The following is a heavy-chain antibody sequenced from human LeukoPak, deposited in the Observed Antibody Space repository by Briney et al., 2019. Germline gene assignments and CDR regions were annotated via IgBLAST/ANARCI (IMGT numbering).Heavy chain of an antibody. Sequence: GRSLRLSCASSGFISSSYGMHWVRQAPGKGLEWVAVIWYDGSNKYYGDSVKGRFTISRDNSKNTLYLQMNSLRAEDTAVYYCARDDYGSGSGRWVYWGQGTLVTVSS. CDR3: ARDDYGSGSGRWVY. D-gene: IGHD3-10*01. CDR2: IWYDGSNK. V-gene: IGHV3-33*01. J-gene: IGHJ4*02. CDR1: GFISSSYG.